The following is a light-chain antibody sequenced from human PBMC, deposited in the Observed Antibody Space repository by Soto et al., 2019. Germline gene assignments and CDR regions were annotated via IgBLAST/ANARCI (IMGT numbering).Light chain of an antibody. J-gene: IGKJ4*01. CDR1: QSVSSN. CDR3: QQYDNWPPT. Sequence: EIVMTQSPATLSVAPGERAALSCRASQSVSSNLAWYQQRPGQAPTLRIYGASTRATGVPASFRGSGSGTEFTLTINGLQSEDFALYWCQQYDNWPPTFGGGTKVDI. CDR2: GAS. V-gene: IGKV3-15*01.